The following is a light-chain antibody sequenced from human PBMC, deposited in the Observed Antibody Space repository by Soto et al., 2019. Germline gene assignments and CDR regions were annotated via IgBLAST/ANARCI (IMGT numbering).Light chain of an antibody. Sequence: QSVLTQPASVSGSPGQSITISCTGTSSDVGSYNLVSWYQKHPGKAPKLMIYEDSKRPSGVSNRFSGSKSGNTASLTISGLQTEDEADYYCCSYAGSSTWVFGGGTKVTV. CDR1: SSDVGSYNL. CDR2: EDS. V-gene: IGLV2-23*01. CDR3: CSYAGSSTWV. J-gene: IGLJ3*02.